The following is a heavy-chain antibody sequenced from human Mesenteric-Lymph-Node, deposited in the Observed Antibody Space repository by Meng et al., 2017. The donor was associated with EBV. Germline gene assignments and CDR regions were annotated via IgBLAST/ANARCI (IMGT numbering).Heavy chain of an antibody. Sequence: QVQLVQFGAELRNPGASVKVSVKASGYTFSHHGITWVRQAPGQGFEWMGWISAANGNTNYAQKFQGRVTMTTDTSTSTANMELKSLNTDDTAIYYCARGHPYYDSSGSDFWGQGTLVTVSS. CDR2: ISAANGNT. J-gene: IGHJ4*02. V-gene: IGHV1-18*01. CDR1: GYTFSHHG. CDR3: ARGHPYYDSSGSDF. D-gene: IGHD3-22*01.